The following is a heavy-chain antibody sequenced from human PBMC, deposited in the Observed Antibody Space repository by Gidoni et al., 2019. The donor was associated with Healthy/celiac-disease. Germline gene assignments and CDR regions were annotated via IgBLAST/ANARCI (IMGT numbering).Heavy chain of an antibody. J-gene: IGHJ6*03. CDR2: IIPIFGTA. D-gene: IGHD4-17*01. V-gene: IGHV1-69*01. Sequence: QVQLVQSGAEVKKPGSSVKVSCKASGGTFSSYATSSGRQAPGQGLEWMGVIIPIFGTANYAQKFQGRVTITADESTSTAYMELSSLRSEDTAVYYCARDGDLPTVTGPLDYYYYMDVWGKGTTVTVSS. CDR1: GGTFSSYA. CDR3: ARDGDLPTVTGPLDYYYYMDV.